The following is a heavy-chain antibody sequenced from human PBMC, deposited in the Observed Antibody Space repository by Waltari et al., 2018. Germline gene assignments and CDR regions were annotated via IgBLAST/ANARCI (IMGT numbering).Heavy chain of an antibody. CDR2: IYSGGST. V-gene: IGHV3-53*01. CDR3: ARVHYYYYYGMDV. Sequence: EVQLVESGGGLIQPGGSLRLSCAASGFTVSSNYMSWVRQAPGKGLEWVSVIYSGGSTYYADSVKGRFTISRDKSKNTLYLQMNSLRAEDTAVYYCARVHYYYYYGMDVWGQGTTVTVSS. CDR1: GFTVSSNY. J-gene: IGHJ6*02.